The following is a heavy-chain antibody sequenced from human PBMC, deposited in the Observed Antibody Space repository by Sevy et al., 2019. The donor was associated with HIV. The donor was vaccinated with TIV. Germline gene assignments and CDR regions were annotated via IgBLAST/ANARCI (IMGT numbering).Heavy chain of an antibody. Sequence: GGSLRLSCAAYGFTFTNYGMHWVRQAPGKGLEWVSGISNSGANRYYADSVRGRFTVSRDNSKNTVYLQLNSLRAEDTAIYYCAKEWTLLSDWYGEFDYWGQGTLVTVSS. CDR1: GFTFTNYG. CDR3: AKEWTLLSDWYGEFDY. CDR2: ISNSGANR. D-gene: IGHD6-19*01. V-gene: IGHV3-23*01. J-gene: IGHJ4*02.